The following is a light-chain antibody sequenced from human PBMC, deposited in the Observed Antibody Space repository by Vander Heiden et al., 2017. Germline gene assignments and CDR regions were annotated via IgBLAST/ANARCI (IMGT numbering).Light chain of an antibody. CDR3: QQDGSSQT. CDR1: QSVSSSY. CDR2: GAS. V-gene: IGKV3-20*01. Sequence: EIVLTQSPGTLSLSPGERATLSCRASQSVSSSYLAWYQQKPGQAPRLLIYGASSRANGIPDRLSGSGSGTDFTLTISRLEPEDFAVYYWQQDGSSQTFGQGTKVEIK. J-gene: IGKJ1*01.